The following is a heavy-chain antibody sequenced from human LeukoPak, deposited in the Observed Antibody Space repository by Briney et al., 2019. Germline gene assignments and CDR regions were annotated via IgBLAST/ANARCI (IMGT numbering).Heavy chain of an antibody. V-gene: IGHV4-31*03. CDR3: ANSNGDYDGFDI. Sequence: SETLSLTCTVSGGSISSGDYYWSWIRQHPGKGLEWIGYIYYSGSTYYNPSLKSRVTISVDTSKNQFSLKLSSVTAADTAVYYCANSNGDYDGFDIWGRGTMVTVSS. D-gene: IGHD4-17*01. CDR1: GGSISSGDYY. CDR2: IYYSGST. J-gene: IGHJ3*02.